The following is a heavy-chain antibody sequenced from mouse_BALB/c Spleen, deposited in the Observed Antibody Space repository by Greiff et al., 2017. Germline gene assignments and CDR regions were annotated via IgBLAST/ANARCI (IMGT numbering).Heavy chain of an antibody. CDR1: GFNIKDTY. J-gene: IGHJ4*01. D-gene: IGHD2-1*01. CDR3: ARSGYGNLYYYAMDY. Sequence: EVQLVESGAELVKPGASVKLSCTASGFNIKDTYMHWVKQRPEQGLEWIGRIDPANGNTKYDPKFQGKATITADTSSNTAYLQLSSLTSEDTAVYYCARSGYGNLYYYAMDYWGQGTSVTVSS. V-gene: IGHV14-3*02. CDR2: IDPANGNT.